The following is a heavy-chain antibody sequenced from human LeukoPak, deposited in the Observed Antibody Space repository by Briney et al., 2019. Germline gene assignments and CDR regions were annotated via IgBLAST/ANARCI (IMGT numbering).Heavy chain of an antibody. Sequence: GGSLRLSCAASGFTFSSYWMSWVRQAPGKGLEWVANVKQDGSEKYYVDSVKGRFTISRDNAKNSLYLQMNSLRAEDTAVYYCARVKTGYYHYYYYYYMDVWGKGTTVTISS. V-gene: IGHV3-7*01. CDR2: VKQDGSEK. CDR1: GFTFSSYW. J-gene: IGHJ6*03. D-gene: IGHD3-9*01. CDR3: ARVKTGYYHYYYYYYMDV.